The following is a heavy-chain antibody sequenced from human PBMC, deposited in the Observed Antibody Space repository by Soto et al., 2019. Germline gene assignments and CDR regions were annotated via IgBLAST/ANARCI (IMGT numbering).Heavy chain of an antibody. V-gene: IGHV3-48*03. J-gene: IGHJ4*02. CDR1: GFTFSTYE. CDR3: ARDGSRFDY. D-gene: IGHD6-13*01. CDR2: ISNSGDTI. Sequence: GGSLRLSCAASGFTFSTYEMNWVRQAPGKGLEWVSYISNSGDTIYYADSVKGRFTIFRDNAKNSLYLQMNSLRVEDTALYYCARDGSRFDYWGQGTLVTVSS.